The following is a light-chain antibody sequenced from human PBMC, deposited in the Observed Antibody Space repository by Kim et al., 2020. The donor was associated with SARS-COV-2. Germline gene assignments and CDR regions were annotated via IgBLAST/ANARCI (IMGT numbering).Light chain of an antibody. J-gene: IGLJ2*01. CDR3: CSYTDTYTLV. CDR2: DVT. V-gene: IGLV2-11*01. Sequence: GQYATISCIGTGRVVGFFYFVTCLPHRPGKAPKLILYDVTKRPSGVPDRYAGSKSGNAASLTISGLQAEDEGDYHCCSYTDTYTLVFGGGTQLTVL. CDR1: GRVVGFFYF.